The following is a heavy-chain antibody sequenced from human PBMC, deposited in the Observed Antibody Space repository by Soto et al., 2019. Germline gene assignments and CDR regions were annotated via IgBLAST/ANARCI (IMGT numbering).Heavy chain of an antibody. J-gene: IGHJ5*02. D-gene: IGHD5-18*01. Sequence: ASVKVSCKASGYTFTRYYMHWVRQAPGQGLEWMGIINPSGGSTSYAQKFQGRVTMTRDTSTSTVYMELSSLRSGDTAVYYCARGLVDTAIRGPCTRHQQFDPWGQGTLVTVSS. CDR1: GYTFTRYY. V-gene: IGHV1-46*01. CDR3: ARGLVDTAIRGPCTRHQQFDP. CDR2: INPSGGST.